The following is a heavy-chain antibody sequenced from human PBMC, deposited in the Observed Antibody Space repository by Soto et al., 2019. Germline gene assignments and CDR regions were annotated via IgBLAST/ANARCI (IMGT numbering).Heavy chain of an antibody. J-gene: IGHJ3*01. V-gene: IGHV1-18*01. CDR3: ARVNVPAAILGAFDL. CDR2: INPLKGER. CDR1: GYTFSTYG. Sequence: QAQLVQSGGEMRKPGASVKVSCKASGYTFSTYGITWVRQAPGQGLEWMGWINPLKGERNSAARFQDRLTMTTDTSTRTAYMELRSLTSDDTAVYYCARVNVPAAILGAFDLWGQGTVVTVSS. D-gene: IGHD2-2*02.